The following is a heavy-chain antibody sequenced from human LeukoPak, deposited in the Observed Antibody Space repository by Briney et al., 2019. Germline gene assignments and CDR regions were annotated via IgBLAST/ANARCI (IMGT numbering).Heavy chain of an antibody. J-gene: IGHJ6*03. CDR3: ARLVLEWLYMDV. CDR2: IIPIFGTA. CDR1: GYTFTSYD. D-gene: IGHD3-3*01. V-gene: IGHV1-69*05. Sequence: GASVKVSCKASGYTFTSYDINWVRQATGQGLEWMGGIIPIFGTANYAQKFQGRVTITTDESTSTAYMELSSLRSEDTAVYYCARLVLEWLYMDVWGKGTTVTVSS.